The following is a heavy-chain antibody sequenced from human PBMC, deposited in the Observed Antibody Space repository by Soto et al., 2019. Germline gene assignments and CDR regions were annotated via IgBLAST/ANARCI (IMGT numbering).Heavy chain of an antibody. CDR2: IYYSGST. D-gene: IGHD5-12*01. CDR3: ARAVVEMATISLDY. V-gene: IGHV4-59*01. J-gene: IGHJ4*02. CDR1: GGSISSYY. Sequence: SETLSLTCTVSGGSISSYYWSWIRQPPGKGLEWIGYIYYSGSTNYNPSLKSRVTISVDTSKNQFSLKLSSVTAADTAVYYCARAVVEMATISLDYWGQGTLVTVSS.